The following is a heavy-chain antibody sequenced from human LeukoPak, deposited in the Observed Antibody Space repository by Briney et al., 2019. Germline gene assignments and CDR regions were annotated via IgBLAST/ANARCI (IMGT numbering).Heavy chain of an antibody. Sequence: PPETLSLTCTVSGGSISSYYWSWIRQPPGKGLEWIGYIYYSGSTNYNPSLKSRVTISVDTSKNQFSLKLSSVTAADTAVYYCARAPLGYCTNGVCYKVVGFDYWGQGTLVTVSS. CDR1: GGSISSYY. D-gene: IGHD2-8*01. V-gene: IGHV4-59*01. CDR2: IYYSGST. J-gene: IGHJ4*02. CDR3: ARAPLGYCTNGVCYKVVGFDY.